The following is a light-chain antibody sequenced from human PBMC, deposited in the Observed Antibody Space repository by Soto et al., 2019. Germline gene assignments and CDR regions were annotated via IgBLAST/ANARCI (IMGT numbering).Light chain of an antibody. J-gene: IGKJ3*01. Sequence: EIVLTQSPATLSLSPGERATLSCRASQSISSYFAWYQQKPDQAPRLLIYDASSRATGIPARFSGSGSGTDFTLTISSLEPEDFAVYYCHQRSTWPFTFGPGTKVDIK. CDR3: HQRSTWPFT. CDR2: DAS. CDR1: QSISSY. V-gene: IGKV3-11*01.